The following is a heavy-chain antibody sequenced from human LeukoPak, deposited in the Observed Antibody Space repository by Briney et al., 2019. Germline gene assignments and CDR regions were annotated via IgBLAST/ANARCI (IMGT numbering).Heavy chain of an antibody. Sequence: SVKVSCKASGGTFSSYAISWVRQAPGRGLEWMGGIIPIFGTANYAQKFQGRVTITTDESTSTAYMELSSLRSEDTAVYYCARDDGGSGYYHRIWFDPWGQGTLVTVSS. CDR3: ARDDGGSGYYHRIWFDP. J-gene: IGHJ5*02. CDR1: GGTFSSYA. D-gene: IGHD3-22*01. V-gene: IGHV1-69*05. CDR2: IIPIFGTA.